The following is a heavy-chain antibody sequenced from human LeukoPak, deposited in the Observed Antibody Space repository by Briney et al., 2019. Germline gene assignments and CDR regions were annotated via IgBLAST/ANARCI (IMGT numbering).Heavy chain of an antibody. J-gene: IGHJ4*02. CDR2: INSDGSST. CDR3: ARGGSSGWYGDY. Sequence: PGGSLRLSCAASGFTFSSYWMHWVRQAPGKGLVWVSRINSDGSSTSYADSVKGRFTISRDNAKNSLYLQMNSLRAEDTAVYYCARGGSSGWYGDYWGQGTLVTVSS. CDR1: GFTFSSYW. D-gene: IGHD6-19*01. V-gene: IGHV3-74*01.